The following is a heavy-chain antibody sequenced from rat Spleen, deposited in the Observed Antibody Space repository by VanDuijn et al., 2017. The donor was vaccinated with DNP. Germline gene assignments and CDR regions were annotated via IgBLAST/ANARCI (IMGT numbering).Heavy chain of an antibody. V-gene: IGHV4-2*01. D-gene: IGHD1-4*01. CDR3: GRVAYPGGAMDA. CDR2: INQDSSPI. Sequence: EVKLVESGGGLVEPGRSLKISCAASGFNFNDYWMGWVRQAPGKGLEWIGEINQDSSPIKYNPSLKDKFTISRDNGQNTLFLQMTKLGSEDSVIYYCGRVAYPGGAMDAWGQGISVSVSS. J-gene: IGHJ4*01. CDR1: GFNFNDYW.